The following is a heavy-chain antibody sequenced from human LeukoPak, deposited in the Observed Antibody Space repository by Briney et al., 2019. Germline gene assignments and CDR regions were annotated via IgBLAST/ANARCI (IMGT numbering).Heavy chain of an antibody. CDR2: IYPGDSDT. CDR1: GYSFTSYW. Sequence: GESLKISCKGSGYSFTSYWIGWVRQMPGKGLEWMGIIYPGDSDTRYSPSFQGQVTISADKSISTAYLQWSGLKASDTAMYYCARRTFYDSSGYYYFDYWGQGTLVTVSS. CDR3: ARRTFYDSSGYYYFDY. D-gene: IGHD3-22*01. J-gene: IGHJ4*02. V-gene: IGHV5-51*01.